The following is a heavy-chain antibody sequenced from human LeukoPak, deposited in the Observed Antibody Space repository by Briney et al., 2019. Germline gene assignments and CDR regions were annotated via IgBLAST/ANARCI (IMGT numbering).Heavy chain of an antibody. CDR3: AREVSSHYYYYMDV. CDR1: GYTFTSYG. J-gene: IGHJ6*03. Sequence: ASVKVSCKASGYTFTSYGISWVRQAPGQGLEWMGWISAYNGNTNYAQKLQGRVTMTTDTSTSTAYMELRSLRSDDTAVYYCAREVSSHYYYYMDVWGKGTTVTVSS. V-gene: IGHV1-18*01. D-gene: IGHD2-2*01. CDR2: ISAYNGNT.